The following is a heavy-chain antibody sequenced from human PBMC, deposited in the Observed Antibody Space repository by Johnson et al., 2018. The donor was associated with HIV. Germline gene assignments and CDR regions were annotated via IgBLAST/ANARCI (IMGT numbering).Heavy chain of an antibody. CDR3: ARDLVDAVIVVFGAFDI. CDR2: IGTAGDT. V-gene: IGHV3-13*01. D-gene: IGHD3-22*01. CDR1: GFTFSSYD. J-gene: IGHJ3*02. Sequence: VQLVESGGGLVQPGGSLRLSCAASGFTFSSYDMHWVRQATGKGLEWVSAIGTAGDTYYPGSVKGRFTISRENAKNSLYLQMNSLRAEDTALYYCARDLVDAVIVVFGAFDIWGQGTMVTVSS.